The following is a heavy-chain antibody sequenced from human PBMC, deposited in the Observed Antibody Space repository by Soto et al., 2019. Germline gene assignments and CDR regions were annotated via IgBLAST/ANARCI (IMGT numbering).Heavy chain of an antibody. CDR1: GFTVSSNY. D-gene: IGHD4-17*01. Sequence: EVQLVESGGGLVQPGGSLRLSCAASGFTVSSNYMSWVRQAPGKGLEWVSVIYSGGSTYYADSVKGRFTISRDNSKNTLYLQMNSLRAEATAVYYCARDRDGDYEGGYFDYWCQVTLVTVSS. CDR3: ARDRDGDYEGGYFDY. J-gene: IGHJ4*02. V-gene: IGHV3-66*01. CDR2: IYSGGST.